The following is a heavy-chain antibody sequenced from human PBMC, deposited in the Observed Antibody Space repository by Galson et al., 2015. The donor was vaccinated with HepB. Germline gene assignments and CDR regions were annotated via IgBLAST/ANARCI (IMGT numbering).Heavy chain of an antibody. J-gene: IGHJ6*02. CDR3: ARDFGDDTATRYGMDV. D-gene: IGHD5-18*01. Sequence: SETLSLTCAVSGGSISSSNWWSWVRQPPGKGREWIGEIYHSGSTNYNPSLKSRVTISVDKSKNQFSLKLSSVTAADTAVYYCARDFGDDTATRYGMDVWGQGTTVTVSS. CDR1: GGSISSSNW. V-gene: IGHV4-4*02. CDR2: IYHSGST.